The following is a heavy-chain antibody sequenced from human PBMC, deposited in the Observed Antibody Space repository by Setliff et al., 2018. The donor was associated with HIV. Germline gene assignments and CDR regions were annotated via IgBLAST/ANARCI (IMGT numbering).Heavy chain of an antibody. CDR3: ARGGSYSHGAFDI. CDR1: GFTFSSYW. V-gene: IGHV3-74*01. Sequence: GGSLRLFCAASGFTFSSYWMHWVRQAPGKGLVWVSRINGDGSSTTYADSVKGRFTISRDNAKNTVYLQMNSLRAEDTAVYYCARGGSYSHGAFDIWGQGTMVTVSS. CDR2: INGDGSST. D-gene: IGHD1-26*01. J-gene: IGHJ3*02.